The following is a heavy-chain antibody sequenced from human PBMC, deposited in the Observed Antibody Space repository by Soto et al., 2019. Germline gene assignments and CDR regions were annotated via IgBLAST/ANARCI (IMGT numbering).Heavy chain of an antibody. D-gene: IGHD5-18*01. J-gene: IGHJ5*02. CDR3: GRGKRGYSDGYGRHRDNWFDP. CDR2: INHSGRT. CDR1: GGSFSGYY. Sequence: QVQLQQWGAGLLKPSETLSLTCAVYGGSFSGYYWSWIRQPPGKGLEWIGEINHSGRTNYNPSHKSRLTASVDTSKTQFPAKLSSVTAAETSVYYCGRGKRGYSDGYGRHRDNWFDPWGQGTLVTVSS. V-gene: IGHV4-34*01.